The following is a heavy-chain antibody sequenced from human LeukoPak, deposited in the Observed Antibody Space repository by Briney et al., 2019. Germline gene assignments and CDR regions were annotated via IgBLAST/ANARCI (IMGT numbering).Heavy chain of an antibody. CDR2: ISSSSSYI. CDR3: ARGFYCTSTSCSTGFDY. J-gene: IGHJ4*02. D-gene: IGHD2-2*01. V-gene: IGHV3-21*01. CDR1: GFTFSSYS. Sequence: GSLRLSCAASGFTFSSYSMNWVRQAPGKGLEWVSSISSSSSYIYYADSVKGRFTISRDNAKNSLYLQMNSLRAEDTAVYYCARGFYCTSTSCSTGFDYWGQGALVTVSS.